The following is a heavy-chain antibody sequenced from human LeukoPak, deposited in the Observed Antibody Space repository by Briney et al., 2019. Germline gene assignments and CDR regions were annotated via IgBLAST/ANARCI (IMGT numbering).Heavy chain of an antibody. CDR2: IKQDGSEK. D-gene: IGHD6-13*01. CDR1: GFTFSSYW. J-gene: IGHJ6*03. CDR3: AREADGGGIAAAGTQYYYYYYMDV. Sequence: PGGSLRLSCAASGFTFSSYWMSWVRQAPGKGLEWVANIKQDGSEKYYVDSVKGRFTISRDSAKNSLYLQMNSLRAEDTAVYYCAREADGGGIAAAGTQYYYYYYMDVWGKGTTVTVSS. V-gene: IGHV3-7*01.